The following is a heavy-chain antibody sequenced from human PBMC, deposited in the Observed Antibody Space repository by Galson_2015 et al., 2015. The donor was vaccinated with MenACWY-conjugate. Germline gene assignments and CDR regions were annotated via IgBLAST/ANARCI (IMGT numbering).Heavy chain of an antibody. D-gene: IGHD2-21*01. J-gene: IGHJ6*03. CDR3: VRGSLSIVTTDHHYYMDV. CDR2: VIPVFETT. Sequence: SVKVSCKAPRGTLRRFAISWVRQAPGQGLEWMGGVIPVFETTTYAPKFQGRVSITADESTSMAYMVMRSLRADDTAMYYCVRGSLSIVTTDHHYYMDVWGTGTTVTVSS. CDR1: RGTLRRFA. V-gene: IGHV1-69*13.